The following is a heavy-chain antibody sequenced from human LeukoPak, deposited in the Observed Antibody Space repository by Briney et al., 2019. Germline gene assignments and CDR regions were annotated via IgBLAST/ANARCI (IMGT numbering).Heavy chain of an antibody. Sequence: SETLSLTCTVSGGSISAYYWTWIRQPPGKGLEWIGNVYYSGSTNYNPSLRSRVTISLDTSKNHFSLKLNSVTAADSAVYYCARDRGTTTPGYWFDLWGQGTRVTVSS. D-gene: IGHD1-7*01. V-gene: IGHV4-59*01. CDR2: VYYSGST. J-gene: IGHJ5*02. CDR1: GGSISAYY. CDR3: ARDRGTTTPGYWFDL.